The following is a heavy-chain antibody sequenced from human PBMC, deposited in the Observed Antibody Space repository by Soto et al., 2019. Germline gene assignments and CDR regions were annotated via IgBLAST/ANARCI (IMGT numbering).Heavy chain of an antibody. D-gene: IGHD6-19*01. Sequence: QVQLVQSGAEVKKPGASVKVSCKASGYTFTSYGISWVRQAPGQGLEWMGWISAYNGNTNYAQKLQGRVTMTTDTPSSTAYIELRRLRSDDTAVYYCAGAGSSGWYTPYYFDYWGQGTLVTVSS. CDR3: AGAGSSGWYTPYYFDY. CDR1: GYTFTSYG. CDR2: ISAYNGNT. V-gene: IGHV1-18*04. J-gene: IGHJ4*02.